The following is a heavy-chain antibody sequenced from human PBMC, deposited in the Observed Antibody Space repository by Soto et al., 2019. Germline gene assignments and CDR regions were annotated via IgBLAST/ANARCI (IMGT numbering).Heavy chain of an antibody. CDR1: GGSISSYY. V-gene: IGHV4-59*01. J-gene: IGHJ6*02. CDR3: XXXXXXXXXXXXXXXMDV. Sequence: QVQLQESGPGLVKPSETLSLTCTVSGGSISSYYWSWIRQPPGKGLEWIGYIYYSGSTNYNPSLKSRVTXSXXTXXXXXXXXXXXXXXXXXXXXXXXXXXXXXXXXXXXXXMDVWGQGTTVTVSS. CDR2: IYYSGST.